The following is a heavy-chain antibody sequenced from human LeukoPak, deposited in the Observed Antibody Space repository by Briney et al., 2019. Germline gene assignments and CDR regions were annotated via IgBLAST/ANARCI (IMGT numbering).Heavy chain of an antibody. J-gene: IGHJ4*02. V-gene: IGHV4-39*01. D-gene: IGHD3-16*02. CDR2: INYSGST. CDR1: GGSISTSDYY. Sequence: SETLSLTCTVSGGSISTSDYYWGWIRQPPGKGLEWIGSINYSGSTHYNPSLKSRITISVDTSKNQFSLKLSSLTAADTAVYYCARQRTTFGGVISIFDYWGQGTLVTVSS. CDR3: ARQRTTFGGVISIFDY.